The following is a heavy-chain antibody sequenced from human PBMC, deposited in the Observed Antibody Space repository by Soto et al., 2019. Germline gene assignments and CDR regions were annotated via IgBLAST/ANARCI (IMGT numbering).Heavy chain of an antibody. D-gene: IGHD6-19*01. J-gene: IGHJ6*02. Sequence: GGSLRLSCAASRFTFSHYAMSWVRQAPGKGLEWVSTIGGSGDYSYYADSVKGRFTISRDNSKNTLYLQMNSLRAEDTAVYYCARAGTEDYGMDVWGQGTTVTVSS. CDR2: IGGSGDYS. CDR3: ARAGTEDYGMDV. CDR1: RFTFSHYA. V-gene: IGHV3-23*01.